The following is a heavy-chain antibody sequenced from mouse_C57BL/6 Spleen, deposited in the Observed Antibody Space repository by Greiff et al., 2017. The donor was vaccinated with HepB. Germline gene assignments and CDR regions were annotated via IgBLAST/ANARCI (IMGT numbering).Heavy chain of an antibody. CDR1: GYTFTSYW. Sequence: VQLQQPGAELVKPGASVKLSCKASGYTFTSYWMHWVKQRPGQGLEWIGMIHPNSGSTNYNEKFKSKATLTVDKSSSTAYMQLSSLTSEDSAVYYCARGGYDDYSYRYWGQGTTLTVSS. J-gene: IGHJ2*01. D-gene: IGHD2-3*01. V-gene: IGHV1-64*01. CDR3: ARGGYDDYSYRY. CDR2: IHPNSGST.